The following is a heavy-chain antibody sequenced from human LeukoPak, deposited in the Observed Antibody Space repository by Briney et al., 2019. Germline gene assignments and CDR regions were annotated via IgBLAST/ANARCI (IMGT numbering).Heavy chain of an antibody. CDR3: VHGGLYYLDY. V-gene: IGHV3-23*01. CDR2: ISGSGST. J-gene: IGHJ4*02. CDR1: GFTLSSYE. Sequence: GGSLRLSCTASGFTLSSYEMSWIRQAPGKGLEWVSAISGSGSTYHADSVKGRFTISRDIFKNTLYLQMNSLRAEDTAVYYCVHGGLYYLDYWGQGTLVTVSS. D-gene: IGHD3-10*01.